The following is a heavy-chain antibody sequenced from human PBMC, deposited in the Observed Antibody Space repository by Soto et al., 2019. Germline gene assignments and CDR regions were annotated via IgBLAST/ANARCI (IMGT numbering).Heavy chain of an antibody. CDR2: IYYSGST. Sequence: QVQLQESGPGLVKPSETLSLTCTVSGGSISSYYWSWIRQPPGKGLEWIGYIYYSGSTNYNPSLKSRVTISVDTSKNQFSLKLSSVTAADTAVYYCARDRRYSYGPKTLTYYFDYWGQGTLVTVSS. D-gene: IGHD5-18*01. CDR1: GGSISSYY. CDR3: ARDRRYSYGPKTLTYYFDY. J-gene: IGHJ4*02. V-gene: IGHV4-59*01.